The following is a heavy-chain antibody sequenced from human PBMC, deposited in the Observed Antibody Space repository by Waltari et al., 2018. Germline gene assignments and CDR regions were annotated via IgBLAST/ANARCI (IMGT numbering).Heavy chain of an antibody. Sequence: EVQLVESGGGLVQPGGSLRLSCAASGFTFSSYSMSWVRQAPGKGLEWVSYISSSSSTIYYADSVKGRFTISRDNSKNTLYLQMNSLRAEDTAVYYCAKVFSSSWPVFDYWGQGTLVTVSS. J-gene: IGHJ4*02. V-gene: IGHV3-48*01. CDR3: AKVFSSSWPVFDY. CDR1: GFTFSSYS. D-gene: IGHD6-13*01. CDR2: ISSSSSTI.